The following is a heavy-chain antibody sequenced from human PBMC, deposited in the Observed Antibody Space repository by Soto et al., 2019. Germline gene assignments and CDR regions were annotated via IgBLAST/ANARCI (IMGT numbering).Heavy chain of an antibody. J-gene: IGHJ4*02. Sequence: SETLSLTCTVSGGSISSSSYYWGWIRQPPGKGLEWIGSIYYSGSTYYNPSLKSRVTISVDTSKNQFSLKLSSVTAADTAVYYCASLSGSYSSFDYWGQGTLVTVSS. CDR1: GGSISSSSYY. CDR2: IYYSGST. D-gene: IGHD1-26*01. CDR3: ASLSGSYSSFDY. V-gene: IGHV4-39*01.